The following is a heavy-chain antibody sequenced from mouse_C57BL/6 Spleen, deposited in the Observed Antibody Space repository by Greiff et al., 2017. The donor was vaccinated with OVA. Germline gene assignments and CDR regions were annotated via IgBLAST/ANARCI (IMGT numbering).Heavy chain of an antibody. Sequence: VQLQQSGTELVKPGASVKLSCKASGYTFTSYWMHWVKQRPGQGLEWIGNINPSNGGTNYNEKFKGKATLTVDKSSSTAYMQLSSLTSEDSAVYYCARYDGYTSWIDYWGQGTPVTVSA. V-gene: IGHV1-53*01. CDR1: GYTFTSYW. J-gene: IGHJ3*01. CDR2: INPSNGGT. D-gene: IGHD2-3*01. CDR3: ARYDGYTSWIDY.